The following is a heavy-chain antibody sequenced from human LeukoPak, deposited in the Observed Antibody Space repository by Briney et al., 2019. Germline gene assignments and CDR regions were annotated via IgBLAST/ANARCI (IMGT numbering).Heavy chain of an antibody. CDR3: ARFGYSGYDGIDY. V-gene: IGHV4-59*11. J-gene: IGHJ4*02. Sequence: PSETLSLTCTVSGGSISGHYWSCIRQPPGKGLEWIGYIDYSGSTNYNPSLKSRVTISVDTPKNQFSLKLNSVTAADTAVYYCARFGYSGYDGIDYWGQGTLVTVSS. D-gene: IGHD5-12*01. CDR2: IDYSGST. CDR1: GGSISGHY.